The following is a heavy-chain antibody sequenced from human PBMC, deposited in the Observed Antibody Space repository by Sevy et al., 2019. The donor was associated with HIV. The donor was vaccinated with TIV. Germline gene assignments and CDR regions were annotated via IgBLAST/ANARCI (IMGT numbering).Heavy chain of an antibody. CDR1: GFTLSSYW. V-gene: IGHV3-7*01. CDR2: IKQDGSDK. J-gene: IGHJ4*02. Sequence: GGSLRLACAASGFTLSSYWMSWVRQAPGKGLEWVANIKQDGSDKYYVDSVKGRCTISRDNAKNSLYLQMNSLRAEDTAVYYCARDLYSGSYYENYWGQGTLVTVSS. D-gene: IGHD1-26*01. CDR3: ARDLYSGSYYENY.